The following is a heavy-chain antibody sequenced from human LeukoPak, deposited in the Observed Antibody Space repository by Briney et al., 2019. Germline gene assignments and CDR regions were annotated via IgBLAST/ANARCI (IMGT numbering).Heavy chain of an antibody. Sequence: PSETLSLTCAVSGGSISSGGYSWSWIRQPPGKGLEWFGYISYSGSANYNPSLKSRLTISVDTSKNQFSLKLSSVTAADTAVYFCARGRYYYYDSSAYYGFDYWGQGTLVTVSS. D-gene: IGHD3-22*01. CDR2: ISYSGSA. CDR1: GGSISSGGYS. J-gene: IGHJ4*02. V-gene: IGHV4-61*08. CDR3: ARGRYYYYDSSAYYGFDY.